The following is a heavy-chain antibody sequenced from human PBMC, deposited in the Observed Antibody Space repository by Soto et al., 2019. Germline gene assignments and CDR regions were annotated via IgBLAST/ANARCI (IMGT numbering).Heavy chain of an antibody. CDR2: VYYTGTT. V-gene: IGHV4-59*01. CDR3: ARDLAAVPRAFDY. J-gene: IGHJ4*02. CDR1: GGSISSYF. Sequence: SETLSLTCTVSGGSISSYFYIWVRQPPGKGLEWIGSVYYTGTTDYNPSLKSRVTISVDTSKTQFSLNLRSVTAADTAVYYCARDLAAVPRAFDYWGQGTLVTVSS. D-gene: IGHD6-13*01.